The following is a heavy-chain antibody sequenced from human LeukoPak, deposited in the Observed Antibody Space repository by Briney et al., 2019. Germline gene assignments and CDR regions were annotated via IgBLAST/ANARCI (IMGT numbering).Heavy chain of an antibody. CDR1: GGSISSGGYY. J-gene: IGHJ6*03. CDR3: ARETHYYYYYMDV. Sequence: PSETLSLTCTVSGGSISSGGYYWSWIRQHPGKALGGFGYIYYSGSTYYNPSLKSRVTISVDTSKNQFSLKLSSVTAADTAVYYCARETHYYYYYMDVWGKGTTVTVSS. V-gene: IGHV4-31*03. CDR2: IYYSGST.